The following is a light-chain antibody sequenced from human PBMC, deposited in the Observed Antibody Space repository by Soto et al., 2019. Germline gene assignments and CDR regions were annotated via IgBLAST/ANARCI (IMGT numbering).Light chain of an antibody. CDR2: EVS. J-gene: IGLJ2*01. V-gene: IGLV2-8*01. Sequence: QSALTQPPSASASPGQSVTISCTGTSSDVGAYDYVSWYQQHPGKVPKLMIYEVSKRPTGVPDRFSGSKSGNTASLTVSGLQAEDEADYYCSLYTTTVVFGGGTKLTVL. CDR1: SSDVGAYDY. CDR3: SLYTTTVV.